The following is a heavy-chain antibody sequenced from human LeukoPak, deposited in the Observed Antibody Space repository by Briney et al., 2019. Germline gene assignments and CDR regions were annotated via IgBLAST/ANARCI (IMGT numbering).Heavy chain of an antibody. J-gene: IGHJ6*03. V-gene: IGHV3-73*01. CDR2: IRSKANSYAT. CDR1: GFTFSGSA. CDR3: TRRGGYSYGYYYYYYMDV. Sequence: QTGGSMRLSCAASGFTFSGSAMHWVRQASGKGLEWVGRIRSKANSYATAYAASVKGRFTISRDDSKNTAYLQMNSLKTEDTAVYYCTRRGGYSYGYYYYYYMDVWGKGTTVTVSS. D-gene: IGHD5-18*01.